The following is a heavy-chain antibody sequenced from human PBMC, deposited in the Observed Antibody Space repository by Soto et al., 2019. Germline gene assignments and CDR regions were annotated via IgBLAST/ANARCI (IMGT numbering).Heavy chain of an antibody. CDR3: AKGRSGVDV. V-gene: IGHV3-23*01. CDR2: ISENGDAT. J-gene: IGHJ6*02. Sequence: GGSRRLSCAASGFTFSSYAMTWVRQAPGKGLEWVSAISENGDATHYADSVKGRFIISRDNSQNTLYLHMNSLRAEDTAVFYCAKGRSGVDVWGQGTTVTVSS. CDR1: GFTFSSYA.